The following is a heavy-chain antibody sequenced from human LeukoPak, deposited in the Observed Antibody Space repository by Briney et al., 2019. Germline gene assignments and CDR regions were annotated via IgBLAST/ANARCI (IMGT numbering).Heavy chain of an antibody. CDR1: GGSFSGYY. CDR2: INHSGST. J-gene: IGHJ4*02. CDR3: ARDGPEGY. Sequence: ETLSLTCAVYGGSFSGYYWSWIRQPPGKGLEWIGEINHSGSTNYNPSLRSRVTISVDTSKNQFSLKLSSVTAADAAVYYCARDGPEGYWGQGTLVTVSS. V-gene: IGHV4-34*01.